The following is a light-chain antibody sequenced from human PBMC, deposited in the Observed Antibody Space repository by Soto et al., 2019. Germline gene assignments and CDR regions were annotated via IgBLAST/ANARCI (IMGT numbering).Light chain of an antibody. CDR1: SSDIGSYDH. CDR2: AVS. J-gene: IGLJ1*01. V-gene: IGLV2-14*03. CDR3: ISYTARQSYL. Sequence: QSALTQPASVSGSPGQSITISCSGTSSDIGSYDHVAWYQQFPGKSPKLIIYAVSDRPSGVSDRFSGSKSGISASLTISGLQTEDEADYYCISYTARQSYLFGNGTKVTVL.